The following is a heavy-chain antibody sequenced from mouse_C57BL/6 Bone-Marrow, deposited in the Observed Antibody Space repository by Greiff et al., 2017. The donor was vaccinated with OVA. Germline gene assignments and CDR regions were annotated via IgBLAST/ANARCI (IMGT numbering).Heavy chain of an antibody. D-gene: IGHD2-4*01. V-gene: IGHV5-4*01. CDR2: ISDGGSYT. Sequence: EVKLMESGGGLVKPGGSLKLSCAASGFTFSSYAMSWVRQTPEKRLEWVATISDGGSYTYYPDNVKGRFTISRDNAKNNLYLQMSHLKSEDTAMYYCARDPYDYDGLYYFDYWGQGTTLTVSS. CDR1: GFTFSSYA. CDR3: ARDPYDYDGLYYFDY. J-gene: IGHJ2*01.